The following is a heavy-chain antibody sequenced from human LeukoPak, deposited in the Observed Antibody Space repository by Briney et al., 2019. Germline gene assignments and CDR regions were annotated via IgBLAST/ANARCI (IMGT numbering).Heavy chain of an antibody. J-gene: IGHJ4*02. Sequence: GASVKVSCKASGYTFTSYDINWVRQATGQGLEWMGWMNPNSGNTGYAKKFQGRVTITRNTSISTAYMELSSLRSEDTAVYYCARARGPRQKDDYWGQGTLVTVSS. CDR1: GYTFTSYD. CDR3: ARARGPRQKDDY. D-gene: IGHD3-10*01. CDR2: MNPNSGNT. V-gene: IGHV1-8*02.